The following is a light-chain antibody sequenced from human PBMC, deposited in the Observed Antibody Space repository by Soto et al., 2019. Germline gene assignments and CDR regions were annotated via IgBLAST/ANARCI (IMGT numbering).Light chain of an antibody. CDR2: DAS. CDR3: QQRSSWIT. V-gene: IGKV3-11*01. CDR1: QSLSTY. J-gene: IGKJ5*01. Sequence: EIVLTQSPDTLSLSPGERATLSCRAGQSLSTYLAWYQQKPGQAPRLLIYDASNRATGIPARFSGSGSATDFTLTISSLEPEDFAVYYCQQRSSWITFGQGTRPAIK.